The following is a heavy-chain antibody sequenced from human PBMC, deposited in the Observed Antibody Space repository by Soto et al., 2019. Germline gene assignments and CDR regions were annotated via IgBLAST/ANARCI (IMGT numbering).Heavy chain of an antibody. V-gene: IGHV4-59*12. CDR2: IYYSGST. CDR3: ARDSGYVTDAFDI. D-gene: IGHD5-12*01. Sequence: QVQLQESGPGLVKPSETLSLTCTVSGGSISSYYWSWIRQPPGKGLEWLGYIYYSGSTNYNPSLKRRVTISVDTSKNQCALKLSSVTAADTAVYYCARDSGYVTDAFDIWGQWTMVTVSS. J-gene: IGHJ3*02. CDR1: GGSISSYY.